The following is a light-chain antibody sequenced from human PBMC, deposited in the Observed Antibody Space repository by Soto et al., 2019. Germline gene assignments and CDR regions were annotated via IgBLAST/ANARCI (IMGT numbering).Light chain of an antibody. V-gene: IGLV2-11*01. CDR1: SSDVGGYDY. CDR3: CSFAGTSTLYV. J-gene: IGLJ1*01. Sequence: QSALTQPRSVSGSPGQSVTISCTGTSSDVGGYDYVSWYQQHPDKAPKLMIYDINKRPSGVPDRFSGSKSGNTASLTISGLQAEDEGDYYCCSFAGTSTLYVFGTGTKVTVL. CDR2: DIN.